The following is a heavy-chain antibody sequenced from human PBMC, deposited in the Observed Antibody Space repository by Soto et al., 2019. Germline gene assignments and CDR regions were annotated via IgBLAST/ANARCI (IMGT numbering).Heavy chain of an antibody. CDR2: IYYSGST. J-gene: IGHJ4*02. D-gene: IGHD6-13*01. V-gene: IGHV4-39*01. CDR1: GGSIRSSSYY. Sequence: QLQLQESGPGLVKPSETLSLTCTVSGGSIRSSSYYWGWIRQPPGKGLEWIGSIYYSGSTYYNPSLRSRVNITVDKSKIQFSLQLSSVTAAATSVYYCARHGYSSIWYETYYFDDWGQGTLVTVSS. CDR3: ARHGYSSIWYETYYFDD.